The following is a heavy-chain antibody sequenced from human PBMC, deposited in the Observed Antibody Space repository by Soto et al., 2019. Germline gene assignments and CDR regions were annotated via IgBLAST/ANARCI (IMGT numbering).Heavy chain of an antibody. CDR2: ISGSGGST. Sequence: LRLSCAASGFTFSSYAMSWVRQAPGKGLEWVSAISGSGGSTYYADSVKGRFTISRDNSKNTLYLQMNSLRAEDTAVYYCAKQSGSHLKYYFDYWGQGTLVTVSS. J-gene: IGHJ4*02. CDR1: GFTFSSYA. CDR3: AKQSGSHLKYYFDY. V-gene: IGHV3-23*01. D-gene: IGHD6-25*01.